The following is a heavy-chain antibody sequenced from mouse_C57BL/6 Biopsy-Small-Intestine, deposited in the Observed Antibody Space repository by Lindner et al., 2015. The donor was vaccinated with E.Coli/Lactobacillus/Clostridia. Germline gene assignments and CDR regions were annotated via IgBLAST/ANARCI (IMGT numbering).Heavy chain of an antibody. CDR2: ISNGGDYT. V-gene: IGHV5-6*01. CDR1: GFTFSSYG. J-gene: IGHJ2*01. Sequence: VQLQESGGDLVKPGGSLKLSCAASGFTFSSYGMSWVRQTPDKRLEWVATISNGGDYTFYPDSVKGRFTISRDNAKNTLYLQMSSLKSEDTAMYYRARRYSNYGGFDYWGQGTTLTVSS. CDR3: ARRYSNYGGFDY. D-gene: IGHD2-5*01.